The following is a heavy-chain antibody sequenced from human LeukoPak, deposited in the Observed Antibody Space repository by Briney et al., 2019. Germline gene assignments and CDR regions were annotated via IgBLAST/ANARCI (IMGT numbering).Heavy chain of an antibody. CDR1: GFTFSNYA. CDR3: AKRVVVVGTSHGKAYDY. CDR2: ISDDGSNK. J-gene: IGHJ4*02. V-gene: IGHV3-30-3*02. D-gene: IGHD2-15*01. Sequence: PGGSLRLSCAASGFTFSNYAVHWVRQAPGKGLEWVALISDDGSNKYYTNSVKGRLTISRDNSKNTLYLQMNGLRAEDTAVYYCAKRVVVVGTSHGKAYDYWGQGTLATVSS.